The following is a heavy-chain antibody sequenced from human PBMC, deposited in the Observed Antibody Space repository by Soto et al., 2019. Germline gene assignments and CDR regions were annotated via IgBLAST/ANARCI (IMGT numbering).Heavy chain of an antibody. Sequence: QVQLVQSGAEVKKPGSSVKVSCKTSGGTFRTSAISWVRQAPGQGLEWMGGIMPVFPTPDYAQKFQGRVTITADESTSTAYMELSSLRSEDTAVYYCARDKDRQQLGGNYYYIMDVWGHGTTVTVSS. D-gene: IGHD3-3*02. CDR2: IMPVFPTP. CDR1: GGTFRTSA. J-gene: IGHJ6*01. CDR3: ARDKDRQQLGGNYYYIMDV. V-gene: IGHV1-69*12.